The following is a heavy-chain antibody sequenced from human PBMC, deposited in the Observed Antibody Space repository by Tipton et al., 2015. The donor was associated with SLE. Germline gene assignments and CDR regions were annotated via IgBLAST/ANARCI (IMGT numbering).Heavy chain of an antibody. CDR2: LYHRGST. Sequence: TLSLTCAVSGYSISSGYYWGWIRQPPGKGLEWIGSLYHRGSTYYNPSLKSRVTISGDRSKNQVSLKLTSVTAADTAVYYCAKDRQPPGGLQSLPRDALDIWGPGSLVTVSS. CDR1: GYSISSGYY. V-gene: IGHV4-38-2*02. CDR3: AKDRQPPGGLQSLPRDALDI. J-gene: IGHJ3*02. D-gene: IGHD2-15*01.